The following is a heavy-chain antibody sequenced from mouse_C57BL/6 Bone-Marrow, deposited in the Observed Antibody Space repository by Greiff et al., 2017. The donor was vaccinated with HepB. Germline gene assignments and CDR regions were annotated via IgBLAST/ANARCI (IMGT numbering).Heavy chain of an antibody. CDR1: GFNIKDDY. Sequence: EVQGVESGAELVRPGASVKLSCTASGFNIKDDYMHWVKQRPEQGLEWIGWIDPENGDTEYASKFQGKATITADTSSNTAYLQLSSLTSEDTAVYYCTTPQLRPSMDYWGQGTSVTVSS. CDR2: IDPENGDT. CDR3: TTPQLRPSMDY. V-gene: IGHV14-4*01. D-gene: IGHD3-2*02. J-gene: IGHJ4*01.